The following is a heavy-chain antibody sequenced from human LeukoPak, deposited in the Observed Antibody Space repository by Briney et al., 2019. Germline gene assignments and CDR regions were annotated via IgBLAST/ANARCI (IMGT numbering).Heavy chain of an antibody. CDR1: GGSISSYY. D-gene: IGHD1-14*01. J-gene: IGHJ4*02. CDR2: IYYSGST. Sequence: SETLSLTCTVSGGSISSYYWSWIRQPPGKGLEGIGYIYYSGSTNYHPSLKRRVTISVDTSKNQFSLKLSSVTAAATAVYYSARDLGTRVFDSWGQGTLVTVSS. V-gene: IGHV4-59*01. CDR3: ARDLGTRVFDS.